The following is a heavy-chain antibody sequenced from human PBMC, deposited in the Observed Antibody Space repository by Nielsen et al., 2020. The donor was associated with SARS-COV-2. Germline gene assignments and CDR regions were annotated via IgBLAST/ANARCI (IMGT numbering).Heavy chain of an antibody. V-gene: IGHV5-51*01. CDR3: ARLGGRWLPNWYFDL. J-gene: IGHJ2*01. CDR1: GYSFTTYW. CDR2: LYPDDSDT. D-gene: IGHD3-22*01. Sequence: GESLQISCKGSGYSFTTYWICWVRQMPGKVLEWLGILYPDDSDTLYSPSFQGQVTISADKSINTAYLQWGSLKASDTALYYCARLGGRWLPNWYFDLWGRGTLVTVSS.